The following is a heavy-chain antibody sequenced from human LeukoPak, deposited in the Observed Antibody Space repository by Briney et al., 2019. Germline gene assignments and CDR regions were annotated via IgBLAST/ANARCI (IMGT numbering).Heavy chain of an antibody. D-gene: IGHD5-24*01. CDR3: ARVDVEMATTLYAFDI. CDR2: IYYSGST. CDR1: GGSISSSSYY. Sequence: PSETLSLTCTVSGGSISSSSYYWGWIRQPPGKGLEWIGSIYYSGSTYYNPSLKSRVTISVDTSKNQFSLKLSSVTAADTAVYYCARVDVEMATTLYAFDIWGQGTMVTVSS. J-gene: IGHJ3*02. V-gene: IGHV4-39*07.